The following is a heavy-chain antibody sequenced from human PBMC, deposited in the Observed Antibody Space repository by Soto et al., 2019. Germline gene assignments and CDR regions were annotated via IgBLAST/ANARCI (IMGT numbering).Heavy chain of an antibody. CDR3: AIWVAAADPGLGLFDP. CDR2: MNPNSGNT. V-gene: IGHV1-8*01. D-gene: IGHD6-13*01. CDR1: GYTFTSYD. Sequence: ASVKVSCKASGYTFTSYDINWVRQATGQGLEWMGWMNPNSGNTGYAQKFQGRVTMTRNTSISTAYMELSSLRSEDTAVYYCAIWVAAADPGLGLFDPWGQGTLVTVSS. J-gene: IGHJ5*02.